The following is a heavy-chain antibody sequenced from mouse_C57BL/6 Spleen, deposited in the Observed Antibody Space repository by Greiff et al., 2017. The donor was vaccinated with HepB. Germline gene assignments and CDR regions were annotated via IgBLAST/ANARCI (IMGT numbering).Heavy chain of an antibody. CDR3: AGEDSSGWDY. V-gene: IGHV6-3*01. CDR2: IRLKSDNYAT. D-gene: IGHD3-2*02. Sequence: EVKLVESGGGLVQPGGSMKLSCVASGFTFSNYWMNWVRQSPEKGLEWVAQIRLKSDNYATHYAETVKGRFTISRADSKSSVYLRMNNSRADDTEIYYSAGEDSSGWDYWGQGTMVTVSA. CDR1: GFTFSNYW. J-gene: IGHJ3*01.